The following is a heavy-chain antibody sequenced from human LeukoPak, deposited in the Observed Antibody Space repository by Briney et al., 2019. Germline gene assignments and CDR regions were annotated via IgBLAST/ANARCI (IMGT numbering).Heavy chain of an antibody. V-gene: IGHV3-23*01. D-gene: IGHD6-19*01. CDR3: AKALIAVAGGIDY. Sequence: PGGSLRLSCAASGFTFSNYAMSWVRQAPGKGLEWVSILSGSGGSTYYADSVKGRFTVSRDNSKNTLYLQMNSLRAEDTAVYYCAKALIAVAGGIDYWGQGTLVTVSS. CDR1: GFTFSNYA. J-gene: IGHJ4*02. CDR2: LSGSGGST.